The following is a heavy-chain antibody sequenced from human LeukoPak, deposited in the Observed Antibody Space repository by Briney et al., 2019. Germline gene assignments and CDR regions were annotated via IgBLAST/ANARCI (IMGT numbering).Heavy chain of an antibody. J-gene: IGHJ4*02. CDR2: ISAYNGNT. V-gene: IGHV1-18*01. CDR1: GYTFTSYG. CDR3: ARDLEGRNDFWSGYPQPNY. Sequence: ASVKVSCKASGYTFTSYGIRWVRQAPGQGLEWMGWISAYNGNTNYAQNLQGRVTMTTDTSTSTAYMELRSLRSGDTAVYYCARDLEGRNDFWSGYPQPNYWGQGTLVTVSS. D-gene: IGHD3-3*01.